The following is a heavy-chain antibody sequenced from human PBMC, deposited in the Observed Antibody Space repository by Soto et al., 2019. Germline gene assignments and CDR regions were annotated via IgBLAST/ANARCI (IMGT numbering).Heavy chain of an antibody. CDR1: RGSISNYF. CDR2: ISYSGTT. CDR3: ARDGLVYDFWSGPIRLYYYYYMDV. D-gene: IGHD3-3*01. Sequence: PSETLSLTCTVSRGSISNYFWTWIRQPPGRGLEWIGYISYSGTTNYNASLKSRVTISVDTSTNQFSLKLRSVTAADTAVYYCARDGLVYDFWSGPIRLYYYYYMDVWGKGTTVTVSS. V-gene: IGHV4-59*12. J-gene: IGHJ6*03.